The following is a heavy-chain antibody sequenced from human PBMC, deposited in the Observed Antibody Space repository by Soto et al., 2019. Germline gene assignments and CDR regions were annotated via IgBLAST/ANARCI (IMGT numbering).Heavy chain of an antibody. CDR1: GGAIISGGYS. J-gene: IGHJ4*02. V-gene: IGHV4-30-2*01. Sequence: PSDSLSLTCAVSGGAIISGGYSWSWIRQPPGKGLEWVGYIYHSGSTYYNPSLKSRVTISVDRSKNQFSLKLSSVTAADTAVYYCATAPGPYWGQGTLVTV. CDR3: ATAPGPY. CDR2: IYHSGST.